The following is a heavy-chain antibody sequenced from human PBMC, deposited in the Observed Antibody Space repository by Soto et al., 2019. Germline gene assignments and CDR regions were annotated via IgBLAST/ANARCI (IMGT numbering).Heavy chain of an antibody. CDR1: GFTFSSYC. V-gene: IGHV3-48*01. CDR2: ISSSSNSI. Sequence: GGSLRLSCAASGFTFSSYCMNWVRQAPGRGLEWVSYISSSSNSIYYADSVKGRFTISRDNAKNSLFLQMNGLRAEDTAVYYCARDTSRLDYWGQGTLVTVSS. D-gene: IGHD3-3*01. CDR3: ARDTSRLDY. J-gene: IGHJ4*02.